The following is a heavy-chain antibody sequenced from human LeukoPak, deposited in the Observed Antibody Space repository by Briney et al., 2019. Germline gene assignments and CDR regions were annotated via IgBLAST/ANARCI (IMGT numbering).Heavy chain of an antibody. D-gene: IGHD4-17*01. CDR1: GFTFSSYS. CDR3: AKVGPMTSVTRVFRSRTYYYYYMDV. CDR2: ISSSSSYI. Sequence: PGGSLRLSCAASGFTFSSYSMNWVRQAPGKGLEWVSYISSSSSYIYYADLVKGRFTISRDNSKNTLYLQMNSLRAEDTAVYYCAKVGPMTSVTRVFRSRTYYYYYMDVWGKGTTVTVSS. J-gene: IGHJ6*03. V-gene: IGHV3-21*04.